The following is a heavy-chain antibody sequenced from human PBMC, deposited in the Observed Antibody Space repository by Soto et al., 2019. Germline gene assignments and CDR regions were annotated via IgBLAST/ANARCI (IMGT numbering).Heavy chain of an antibody. V-gene: IGHV4-39*01. CDR3: ARVVGATAMVTGTFDP. CDR2: IYYSGST. D-gene: IGHD5-18*01. Sequence: SEALSLTCTVSGGSIISSSYYWGLIRQPPGKGLEWIGSIYYSGSTYYNPSLKSRVTISVDTSKNQFSLKLSSVTAADTAVYYCARVVGATAMVTGTFDPWGQGTLVTVSS. CDR1: GGSIISSSYY. J-gene: IGHJ5*02.